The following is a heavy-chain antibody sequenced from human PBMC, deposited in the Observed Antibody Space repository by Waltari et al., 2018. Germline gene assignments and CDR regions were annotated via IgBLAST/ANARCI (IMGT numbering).Heavy chain of an antibody. V-gene: IGHV1-69-2*01. D-gene: IGHD3-3*01. CDR3: ATDRFGVVIPSPYNWFDP. CDR2: VDPEDGET. CDR1: GYTFTDYY. J-gene: IGHJ5*02. Sequence: EVQLVQSGAEVKKPGATVKISCKASGYTFTDYYMHWVQQAPGKGLEWMGLVDPEDGETIYAEKFQGRVTITADTSTDTADMELSSLRSEDTAVYYWATDRFGVVIPSPYNWFDPWGQGTLVTVSS.